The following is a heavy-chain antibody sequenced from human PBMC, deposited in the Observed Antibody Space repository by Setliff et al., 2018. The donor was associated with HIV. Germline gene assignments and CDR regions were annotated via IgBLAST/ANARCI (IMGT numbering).Heavy chain of an antibody. CDR3: ARDGGSSGWYFVLGYSDY. CDR1: DSGTCY. V-gene: IGHV4-39*02. CDR2: MYYTGST. Sequence: PSETLSLTCTVSDSGTCYWGWIRQPPGKGLEWIGSMYYTGSTYYNPSLKSRVTIPIDTSKNQFSLKLNSVTAADTAMYYCARDGGSSGWYFVLGYSDYWGPGTLVTVSS. D-gene: IGHD6-19*01. J-gene: IGHJ4*02.